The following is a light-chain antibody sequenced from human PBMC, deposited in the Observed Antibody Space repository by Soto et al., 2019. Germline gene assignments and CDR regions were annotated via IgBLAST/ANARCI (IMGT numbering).Light chain of an antibody. V-gene: IGLV2-14*01. CDR3: TSYTSRSTLV. J-gene: IGLJ1*01. CDR2: EVS. CDR1: SSDVGGYNY. Sequence: QSVLTQPASVSGSPGQSITISCTGTSSDVGGYNYVSWYQQHPGKAPKLMIYEVSNRPSGVSNRFSGSKSGNTASLTISGHQAEDEADYNCTSYTSRSTLVFGTGTKVTVL.